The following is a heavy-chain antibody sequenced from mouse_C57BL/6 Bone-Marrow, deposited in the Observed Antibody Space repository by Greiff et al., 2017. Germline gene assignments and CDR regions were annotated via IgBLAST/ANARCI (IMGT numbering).Heavy chain of an antibody. V-gene: IGHV3-5*01. CDR3: ARDEGNYAYAMDY. J-gene: IGHJ4*01. CDR1: GISITTGNYR. Sequence: VQLKESGPGLVKPSQTVFLTCTVTGISITTGNYRWSWIRQFPGNKLEWIGYIYYSGTITYNPSLTSRTTITRDTPKNQFFLEINSLTAEDTATYYCARDEGNYAYAMDYWGQGTSVTVSS. D-gene: IGHD2-1*01. CDR2: IYYSGTI.